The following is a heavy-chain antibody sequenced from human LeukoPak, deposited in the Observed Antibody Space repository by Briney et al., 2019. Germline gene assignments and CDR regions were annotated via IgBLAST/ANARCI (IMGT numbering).Heavy chain of an antibody. V-gene: IGHV1-2*02. CDR1: GYTFTGYY. CDR2: INPNSGGT. Sequence: ASVKVSCKASGYTFTGYYMHWVRQAPGQGLEWMGWINPNSGGTNYAQKFQGRVTMTRDTSISTAYMELSRLRSDDTAVYYCARGSHRVEYIAARPFDYWGQGTLVTVSS. CDR3: ARGSHRVEYIAARPFDY. J-gene: IGHJ4*02. D-gene: IGHD6-6*01.